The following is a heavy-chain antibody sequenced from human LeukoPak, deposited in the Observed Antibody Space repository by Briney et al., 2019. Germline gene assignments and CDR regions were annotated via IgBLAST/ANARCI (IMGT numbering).Heavy chain of an antibody. D-gene: IGHD5-18*01. CDR1: GGTFSSYA. V-gene: IGHV1-69*04. J-gene: IGHJ6*02. Sequence: SVKVSCKASGGTFSSYAISWVRQAPGQGLEWMGRIIPIFGIANYAQKFQGRVTITADKSTSTAYMELSSLRSEDTAVYYCAVRTAMVTPLDYYYYGMDVWGQGTTVTVSS. CDR2: IIPIFGIA. CDR3: AVRTAMVTPLDYYYYGMDV.